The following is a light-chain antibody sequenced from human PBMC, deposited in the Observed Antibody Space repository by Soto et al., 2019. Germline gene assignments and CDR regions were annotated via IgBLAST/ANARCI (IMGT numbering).Light chain of an antibody. J-gene: IGKJ1*01. CDR3: QQYNNWPPWT. Sequence: EVVLTQSPGTLSLSPGESATLSCWASQSVTSHLAWYQQKPGRAPRLLIFGASTGATGVPARFSGSGTGTEFTLTISSLQSEDFAVYYCQQYNNWPPWTFGQGTKVDIK. CDR1: QSVTSH. CDR2: GAS. V-gene: IGKV3-15*01.